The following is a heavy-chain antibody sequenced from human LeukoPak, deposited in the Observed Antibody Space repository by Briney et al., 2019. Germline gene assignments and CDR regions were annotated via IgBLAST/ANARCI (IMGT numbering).Heavy chain of an antibody. CDR3: ARHYAYYYGSGSYYNDY. D-gene: IGHD3-10*01. CDR1: GGSISSSSYY. CDR2: IYYSGST. V-gene: IGHV4-39*01. Sequence: PSETLSLTCTVSGGSISSSSYYWGWIRQPPGKGLEWIGSIYYSGSTYYNPSLKSRVTISVDTSKNQFSLKLSSVTAADTAVYYCARHYAYYYGSGSYYNDYWGQGTLVTVSS. J-gene: IGHJ4*02.